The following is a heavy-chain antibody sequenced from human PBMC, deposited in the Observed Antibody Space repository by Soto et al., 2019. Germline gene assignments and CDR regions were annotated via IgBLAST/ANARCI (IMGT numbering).Heavy chain of an antibody. V-gene: IGHV3-21*01. J-gene: IGHJ6*02. Sequence: EVQLVESGGGLVKPGGSLRLSCAASGFTFSSYSMNWVRQAPGKGLEWVSSISSSSSYIYYADSVKGRFTISRDNAKNSLYRQMNSLRAEDTAVYYCARDGYHYCYGMDVWGQGTTVTVSS. CDR3: ARDGYHYCYGMDV. CDR2: ISSSSSYI. CDR1: GFTFSSYS.